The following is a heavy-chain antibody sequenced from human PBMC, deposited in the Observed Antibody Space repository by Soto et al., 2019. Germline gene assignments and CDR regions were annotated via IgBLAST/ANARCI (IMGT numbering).Heavy chain of an antibody. Sequence: ASVPVSCKPSGYTFTSYGIIWVRQAPRQGLEWMGWISAYNGNKNYAQKPQGRVTMTTNKSTSTAYIEPRSLNCDGPAVDYCATIHTKDPHYYYYGMDVWGQGTTVTV. CDR3: ATIHTKDPHYYYYGMDV. CDR2: ISAYNGNK. D-gene: IGHD1-7*01. J-gene: IGHJ6*02. V-gene: IGHV1-18*04. CDR1: GYTFTSYG.